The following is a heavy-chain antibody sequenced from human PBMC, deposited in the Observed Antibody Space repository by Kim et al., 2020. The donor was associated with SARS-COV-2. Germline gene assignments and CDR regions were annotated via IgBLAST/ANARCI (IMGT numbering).Heavy chain of an antibody. CDR3: ARPGGSGSYFSWFDP. Sequence: GGSLRLSCAASGFTFSSYAMHWVRQAPGKGLEWVAVISYDGSNKYYADSVKGRFTISRDNSKNTLDLQMNSLRAEDTAVYYCARPGGSGSYFSWFDPWGQGTLVTVSS. J-gene: IGHJ5*02. CDR1: GFTFSSYA. D-gene: IGHD3-10*01. V-gene: IGHV3-30-3*01. CDR2: ISYDGSNK.